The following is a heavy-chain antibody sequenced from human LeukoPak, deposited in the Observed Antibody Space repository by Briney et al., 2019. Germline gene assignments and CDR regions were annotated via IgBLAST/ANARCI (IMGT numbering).Heavy chain of an antibody. CDR1: GFTFSSYS. V-gene: IGHV3-21*01. Sequence: PGGSLRLSCAASGFTFSSYSMNWVRQAPGKGLEWVSSISSSSSYIYYADSVKGRFTISRDNAKNSLYLQMNSLRAEDTAVYYCATLPYYDILTGYYYYYYMDVWGKGTTVTVSS. CDR2: ISSSSSYI. D-gene: IGHD3-9*01. CDR3: ATLPYYDILTGYYYYYYMDV. J-gene: IGHJ6*03.